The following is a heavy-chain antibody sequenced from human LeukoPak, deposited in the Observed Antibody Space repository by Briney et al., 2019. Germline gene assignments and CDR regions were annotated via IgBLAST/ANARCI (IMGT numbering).Heavy chain of an antibody. V-gene: IGHV4-39*07. D-gene: IGHD6-19*01. CDR1: GGSISSSSYY. J-gene: IGHJ4*02. CDR3: AIPRRAGPYYFDY. CDR2: IYYSGST. Sequence: PSETLSLTCTVSGGSISSSSYYWGWIRQPPGKGLEWIGSIYYSGSTYYNPSLKSRVTISVDTSKNQFSLKLSSVTAADTAVYYCAIPRRAGPYYFDYWGQGTLVTVSS.